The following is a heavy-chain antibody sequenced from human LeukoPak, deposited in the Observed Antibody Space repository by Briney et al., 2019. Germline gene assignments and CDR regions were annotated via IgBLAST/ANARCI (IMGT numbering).Heavy chain of an antibody. V-gene: IGHV4-59*12. CDR1: GGSIGTYY. D-gene: IGHD3-22*01. Sequence: RPSETLSLTCSVSGGSIGTYYWSWIRQPPGKGLEWIGYIYYSGSTNYNPSLKSRVTMSVDTSKNQFSLKLSSVTAADTAVYYCARGLRFYYDSSGYYEDPYYFDYWGQGTLVTVSS. CDR3: ARGLRFYYDSSGYYEDPYYFDY. J-gene: IGHJ4*02. CDR2: IYYSGST.